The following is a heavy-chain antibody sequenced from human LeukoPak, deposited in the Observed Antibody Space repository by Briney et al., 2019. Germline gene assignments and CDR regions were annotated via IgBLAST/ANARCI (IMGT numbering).Heavy chain of an antibody. D-gene: IGHD2-15*01. CDR2: INSDGSST. J-gene: IGHJ3*02. V-gene: IGHV3-74*01. Sequence: PGGSLRLSCAASGFTFSSYWMHWVRQAPGKGLVWVSRINSDGSSTSYADSVKGRFTISRDNAKNTLYLQMNSLRAEDTAVYYCASPLGYCSGGSCSDAFDIWGQGTMVTVSS. CDR1: GFTFSSYW. CDR3: ASPLGYCSGGSCSDAFDI.